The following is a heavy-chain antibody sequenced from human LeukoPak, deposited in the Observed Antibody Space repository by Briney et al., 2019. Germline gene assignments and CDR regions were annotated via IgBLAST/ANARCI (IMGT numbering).Heavy chain of an antibody. CDR3: ARDIGYHTFDY. CDR2: IKEDGGDI. J-gene: IGHJ4*02. CDR1: GFTFSSYW. D-gene: IGHD5-12*01. Sequence: PGGSLRLSCAASGFTFSSYWMSWVRQAPGTGLEWVAHIKEDGGDIYYVDSVKGRFTISRDNAQNSLYLQMNSLRAEDTAVYFCARDIGYHTFDYWGQGTLVTVSS. V-gene: IGHV3-7*05.